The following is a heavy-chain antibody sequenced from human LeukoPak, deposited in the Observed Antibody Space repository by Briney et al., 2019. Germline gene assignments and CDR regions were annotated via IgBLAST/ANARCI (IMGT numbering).Heavy chain of an antibody. J-gene: IGHJ3*02. Sequence: SQTLSLTCAISGDSVSRNSAAWNWIRQSPSRGLEWLGRTYYRSKWYNDYAVSVKSRITINPDTSKNQFSLQLNSVTPEDTAVYYCARGADIVVVPAAHDAFDIWGQGTMVTVSS. CDR1: GDSVSRNSAA. CDR2: TYYRSKWYN. V-gene: IGHV6-1*01. CDR3: ARGADIVVVPAAHDAFDI. D-gene: IGHD2-2*01.